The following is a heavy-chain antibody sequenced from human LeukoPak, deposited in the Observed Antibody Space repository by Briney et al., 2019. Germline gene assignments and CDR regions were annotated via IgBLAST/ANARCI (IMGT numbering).Heavy chain of an antibody. CDR2: ISSSSSYI. D-gene: IGHD3-9*01. J-gene: IGHJ4*02. Sequence: GGSLRLPCAASGFTFSSYSMNWVRQAPGKGLEWVSSISSSSSYIYYADSVKGRFTISRDNAKNSLYLQMNSLRAEDTAVYYCASPVITTGYQPGYWGQGTLVTVSS. CDR1: GFTFSSYS. CDR3: ASPVITTGYQPGY. V-gene: IGHV3-21*01.